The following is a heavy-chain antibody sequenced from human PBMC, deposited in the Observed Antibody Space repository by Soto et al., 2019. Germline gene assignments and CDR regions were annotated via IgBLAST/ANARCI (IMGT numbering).Heavy chain of an antibody. CDR2: IWYDGTQK. J-gene: IGHJ4*02. D-gene: IGHD4-17*01. CDR1: GFTFNTYS. V-gene: IGHV3-33*01. Sequence: GGSLRLSCEASGFTFNTYSMHWVRQPPGKGLEWLAAIWYDGTQKYYADSVKGRFIISRDNSKKTLYLEMNSLRAEDTAVYYCARAGGTTVTGLWHFDSWGQGTLGTVPQ. CDR3: ARAGGTTVTGLWHFDS.